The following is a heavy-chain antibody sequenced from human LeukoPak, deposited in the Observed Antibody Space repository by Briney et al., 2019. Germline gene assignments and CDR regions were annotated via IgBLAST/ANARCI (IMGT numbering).Heavy chain of an antibody. Sequence: SETLSLTCTVSGGSISSYYWSWIRQPAGKGLEWIGRIYTSGSTNYNPSLKSRVTMSVDTSKNQFSLKLSSVTAADTAVYYCARDLYYYGSGSYRFPPRVWYFDLWGRGTLVTVSS. D-gene: IGHD3-10*01. CDR1: GGSISSYY. CDR2: IYTSGST. V-gene: IGHV4-4*07. CDR3: ARDLYYYGSGSYRFPPRVWYFDL. J-gene: IGHJ2*01.